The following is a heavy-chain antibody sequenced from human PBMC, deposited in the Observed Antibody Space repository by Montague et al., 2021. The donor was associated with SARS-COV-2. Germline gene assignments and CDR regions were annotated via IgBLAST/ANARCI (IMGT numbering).Heavy chain of an antibody. CDR2: VYYRGST. J-gene: IGHJ5*01. CDR3: AREGLNNWIDS. V-gene: IGHV4-59*01. Sequence: SETLSLTCSVSNGSITNYFWSWIRQPPGKRLEWIGYVYYRGSTNLNPSLESRVTMSVDTSKNQFPLKLKSVTAADTAVYYCAREGLNNWIDSWGQGIPVIVSS. CDR1: NGSITNYF.